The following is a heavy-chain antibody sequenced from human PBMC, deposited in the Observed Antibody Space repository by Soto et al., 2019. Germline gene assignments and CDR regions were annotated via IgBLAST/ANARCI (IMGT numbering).Heavy chain of an antibody. J-gene: IGHJ6*02. CDR2: IDWDDDK. CDR1: RFSLSTSGMC. CDR3: ARIRVAAAGPTYGMDV. D-gene: IGHD6-13*01. Sequence: SGPTLVNPTQTLTLTCTFSRFSLSTSGMCVSWIRQPPGKALEWLARIDWDDDKYYSTSLKTRLTISKDTSKNQVVLTMTNMDPVDTATYYCARIRVAAAGPTYGMDVWGQGTTVTVSS. V-gene: IGHV2-70*11.